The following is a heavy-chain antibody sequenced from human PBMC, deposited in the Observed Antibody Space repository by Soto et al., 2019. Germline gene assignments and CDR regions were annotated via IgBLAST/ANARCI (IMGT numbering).Heavy chain of an antibody. CDR3: ARSPEATVTAFDY. Sequence: QVQLQESGTGLVKPSQTLSLTCTVSGGSISSGGYYWSWIRQHPGKGLEWFGYIYYSGSTYYNPSLRSRVSISVDTSKNQFSLKLSSVTAADTAMYYCARSPEATVTAFDYWGQGTLVTVSS. CDR2: IYYSGST. D-gene: IGHD4-17*01. CDR1: GGSISSGGYY. V-gene: IGHV4-31*03. J-gene: IGHJ4*02.